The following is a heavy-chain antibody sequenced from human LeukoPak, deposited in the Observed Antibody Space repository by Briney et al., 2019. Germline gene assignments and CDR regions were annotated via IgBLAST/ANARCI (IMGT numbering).Heavy chain of an antibody. Sequence: PGGSLRLSCAASGFTFSKSGMHWVRQAPGKGLEWVAVISYDGSNKYYAESVKGRFTISRDNSKNTLYLQMNSLRAEDTAVYYCAKGYGFDSSGSEHYFENWGQGILVTVSS. V-gene: IGHV3-30*18. CDR1: GFTFSKSG. J-gene: IGHJ4*02. CDR2: ISYDGSNK. D-gene: IGHD3-22*01. CDR3: AKGYGFDSSGSEHYFEN.